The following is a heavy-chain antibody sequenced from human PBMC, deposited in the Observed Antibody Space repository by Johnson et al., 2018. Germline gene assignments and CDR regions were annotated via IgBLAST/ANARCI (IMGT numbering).Heavy chain of an antibody. J-gene: IGHJ1*01. CDR3: ARSQAVQH. CDR1: GFTFSSYS. CDR2: ISSSSSYI. V-gene: IGHV3-21*01. Sequence: EVQLLESGGGLVQPGRSXRLSCAASGFTFSSYSMNWVRPAPGKGLEWVSSISSSSSYIYYADSGKGRFTISRDNAKNSLYLQMNSLRAEDTAVYYCARSQAVQHWGQGTLVTVSS.